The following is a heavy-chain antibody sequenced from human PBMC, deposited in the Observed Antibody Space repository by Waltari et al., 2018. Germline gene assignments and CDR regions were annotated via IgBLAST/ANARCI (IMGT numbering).Heavy chain of an antibody. CDR2: SAYNGRT. Sequence: QVQLQESGPGLVKPSETLSLTCTVSGDSFTNYYWNWIRQPPGKELEWIGYSAYNGRTNYNPSLKSRVTISVDTSKTQFSLKLSSVTAADTAVYFCARSYDFWSGYPLDYWGQGTLVTVSS. D-gene: IGHD3-3*01. CDR3: ARSYDFWSGYPLDY. CDR1: GDSFTNYY. V-gene: IGHV4-59*01. J-gene: IGHJ4*02.